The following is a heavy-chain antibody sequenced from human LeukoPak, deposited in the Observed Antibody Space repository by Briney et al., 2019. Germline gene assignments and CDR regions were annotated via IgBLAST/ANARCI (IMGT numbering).Heavy chain of an antibody. Sequence: SETLSLTCTVSGYSISSDYYWGWIRQPPGKGLEWIGSTYHTGPTYYNSSLKGRVTISIDTSKEQFSLTMRSVTAADTAVYYCAREGTHTTSWYHWFDSWGQGIPVTVSS. D-gene: IGHD6-13*01. V-gene: IGHV4-38-2*02. CDR1: GYSISSDYY. CDR3: AREGTHTTSWYHWFDS. CDR2: TYHTGPT. J-gene: IGHJ5*01.